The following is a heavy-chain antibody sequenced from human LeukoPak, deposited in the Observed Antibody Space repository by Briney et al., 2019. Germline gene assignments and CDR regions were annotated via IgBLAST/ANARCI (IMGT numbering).Heavy chain of an antibody. Sequence: ASVKVSCKASGYTFTTYGISWVRQAPGQGLEWMGWISAYNGNTNYAQKLQGRVTMTTDTSTSTAYMELRSLRSDDTAVYYCARVMSSNDAFHIWGQGTMVTVSS. CDR2: ISAYNGNT. V-gene: IGHV1-18*01. CDR1: GYTFTTYG. CDR3: ARVMSSNDAFHI. J-gene: IGHJ3*02.